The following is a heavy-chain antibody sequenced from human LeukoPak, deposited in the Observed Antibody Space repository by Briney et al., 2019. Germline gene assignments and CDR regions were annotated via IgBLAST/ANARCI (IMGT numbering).Heavy chain of an antibody. V-gene: IGHV4-59*02. CDR3: ARLDNGRGAFDY. CDR1: ACTVSSYF. CDR2: MYYSGST. J-gene: IGHJ4*02. Sequence: PSETLSLTGTVSACTVSSYFWSWIRQPPGKGLEWIGYMYYSGSTNYNPSLKSRVTISIDTSKNQFSLQLSRVTAADTAVYYCARLDNGRGAFDYWGQGTLVTVSS. D-gene: IGHD1-26*01.